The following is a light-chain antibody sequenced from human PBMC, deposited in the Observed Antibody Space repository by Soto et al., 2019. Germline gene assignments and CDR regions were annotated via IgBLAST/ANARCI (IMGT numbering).Light chain of an antibody. CDR2: EAS. Sequence: DIHMTQSPSTLSASVGDRVTITCRASQNINSWLAWYQQKPGKAPKLLIYEASSLEKGVPARFGGSGSGTEFTLTTSSLQPDDFATYYCQQYNVYSWTFGQGTKVDIK. CDR3: QQYNVYSWT. CDR1: QNINSW. J-gene: IGKJ1*01. V-gene: IGKV1-5*03.